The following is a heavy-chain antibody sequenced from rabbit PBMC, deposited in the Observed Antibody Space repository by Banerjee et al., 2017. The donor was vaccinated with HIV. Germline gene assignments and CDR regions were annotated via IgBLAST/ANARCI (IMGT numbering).Heavy chain of an antibody. CDR1: GFSFISSYW. D-gene: IGHD6-1*01. CDR3: ARDVDAGYVGVGYAL. Sequence: QSLEESGGDLVKPGASLTLTCTASGFSFISSYWICWFRQAPGKGPEWIACIYNGDGSTDYANWAKGRFTISKTSSTTVTLQVTSLTAADTATYFCARDVDAGYVGVGYALWGQGTLVTVS. V-gene: IGHV1S40*01. CDR2: IYNGDGST. J-gene: IGHJ3*01.